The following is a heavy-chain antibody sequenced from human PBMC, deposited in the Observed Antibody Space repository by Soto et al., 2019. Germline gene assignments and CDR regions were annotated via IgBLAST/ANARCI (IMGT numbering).Heavy chain of an antibody. D-gene: IGHD6-13*01. V-gene: IGHV3-43*02. Sequence: GGSLRLSCAASGCTFDDYARHWVRQAPGKGLEWVSLISGDGCSTYYADSVRGRFTISRDNSKNSLYLQMNSLRTEDTALYYCATDSGYSSSWSGDSFDYWGQGTLVTVSS. J-gene: IGHJ4*02. CDR2: ISGDGCST. CDR1: GCTFDDYA. CDR3: ATDSGYSSSWSGDSFDY.